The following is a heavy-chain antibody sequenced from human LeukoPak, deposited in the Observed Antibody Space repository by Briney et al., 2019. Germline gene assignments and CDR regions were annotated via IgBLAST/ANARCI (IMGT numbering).Heavy chain of an antibody. CDR2: IKQDGSEK. CDR1: GFTFSSYW. V-gene: IGHV3-7*01. D-gene: IGHD3-3*01. Sequence: AGGSLRLSCAASGFTFSSYWMSWVRQAPGKGLEWVANIKQDGSEKYYVDSVKGRFTISRDNAKNSLYLQMNSLRAEDTAVYYCARDRVPAPYYDFWSGYYRSQDETFDYWGRGTLVTVSS. CDR3: ARDRVPAPYYDFWSGYYRSQDETFDY. J-gene: IGHJ4*02.